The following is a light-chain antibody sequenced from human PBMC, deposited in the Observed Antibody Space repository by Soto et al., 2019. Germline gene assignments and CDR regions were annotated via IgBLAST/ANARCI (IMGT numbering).Light chain of an antibody. V-gene: IGLV2-14*03. CDR2: DVS. CDR3: SSYSSPSTYV. CDR1: SSDIGNYNY. Sequence: LTQPDSVSGSPGQSVAISCTAASSDIGNYNYVSWYQQRPGKVPKLIIHDVSDRPSGVSDRFSGSKSGNTASLTISGLQAEDEADYYCSSYSSPSTYVFGTGTKVTVL. J-gene: IGLJ1*01.